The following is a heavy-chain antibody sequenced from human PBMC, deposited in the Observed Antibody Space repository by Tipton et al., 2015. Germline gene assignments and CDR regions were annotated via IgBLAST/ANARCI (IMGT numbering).Heavy chain of an antibody. CDR1: GGSVNSANYY. Sequence: TLSLTCSVSGGSVNSANYYWSWIRQPPGKGLEWIGEIFHSGNTDYNPSLKSRVTMSVDKSKKQFSLELSSVTAADTAVYYCARMNAVTTLPDFYFDYWGQGTLVTVSS. CDR3: ARMNAVTTLPDFYFDY. J-gene: IGHJ4*02. D-gene: IGHD4-17*01. V-gene: IGHV4-39*07. CDR2: IFHSGNT.